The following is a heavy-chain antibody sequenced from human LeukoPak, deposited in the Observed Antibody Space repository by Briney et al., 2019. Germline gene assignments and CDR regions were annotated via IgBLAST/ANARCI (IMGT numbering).Heavy chain of an antibody. CDR1: GGSISSYY. D-gene: IGHD6-19*01. CDR3: ARSSGWYLDYYYMDV. CDR2: IYYSGST. V-gene: IGHV4-59*01. Sequence: SETLSLTCTVSGGSISSYYWSWIRQPPGKGLEWIGHIYYSGSTNYNPSLKSRVTISVDTSKNQFSLKLSSVTAADTAVYYCARSSGWYLDYYYMDVWGKGTTVTVSS. J-gene: IGHJ6*03.